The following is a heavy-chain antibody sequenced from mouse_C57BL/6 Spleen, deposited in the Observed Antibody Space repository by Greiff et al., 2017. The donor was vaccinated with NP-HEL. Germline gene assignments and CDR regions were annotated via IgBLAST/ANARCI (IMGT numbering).Heavy chain of an antibody. J-gene: IGHJ4*01. CDR2: IDPSDSYT. V-gene: IGHV1-50*01. CDR1: GYTFTSYW. CDR3: ARRGCGKMDY. Sequence: VQLQESGAELVKPGASVKLSCKASGYTFTSYWMQWVKQRPGPGLEWIGEIDPSDSYTNYNQKFKGKATLTVDTSSSTAYMQLSSLTSEDSAVYYGARRGCGKMDYWGQGTSVTVSS. D-gene: IGHD1-1*02.